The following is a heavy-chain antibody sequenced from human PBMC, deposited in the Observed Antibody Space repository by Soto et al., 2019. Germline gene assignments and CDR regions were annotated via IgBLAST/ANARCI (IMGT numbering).Heavy chain of an antibody. CDR3: ARERRKHYDYVWGSYRSADFDY. CDR2: ISAYNGNT. Sequence: ASVKVSCKASGYTFTSYGISWVRQAPGQGLEWMGWISAYNGNTNYAQKLQGRVTMTTDTSTSTAYMELRSLRSDDTAVYYCARERRKHYDYVWGSYRSADFDYWGQGTLVTVSS. D-gene: IGHD3-16*02. CDR1: GYTFTSYG. J-gene: IGHJ4*02. V-gene: IGHV1-18*01.